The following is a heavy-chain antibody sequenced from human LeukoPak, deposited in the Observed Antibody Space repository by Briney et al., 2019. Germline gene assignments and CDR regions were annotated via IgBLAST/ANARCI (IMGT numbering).Heavy chain of an antibody. Sequence: ATVKVSCTASGYTFTSSGISWVRQAPAPGLERKGWISAYNGNTNYAQKLQGRVTMTTDTSTSTAYMELMSLRSDDTAVYYVARVSGTAMVKTLDYWGQGTLVTVSS. CDR2: ISAYNGNT. V-gene: IGHV1-18*01. CDR1: GYTFTSSG. CDR3: ARVSGTAMVKTLDY. J-gene: IGHJ4*02. D-gene: IGHD5-18*01.